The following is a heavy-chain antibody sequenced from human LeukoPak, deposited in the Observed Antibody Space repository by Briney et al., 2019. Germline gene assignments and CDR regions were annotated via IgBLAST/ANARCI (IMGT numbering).Heavy chain of an antibody. CDR1: GFTVSSNY. D-gene: IGHD6-13*01. V-gene: IGHV3-66*01. J-gene: IGHJ4*02. Sequence: PGGSPRLSCAASGFTVSSNYMSWVRQAPGKGLEWVSVIYSGGSTYYADSVKGRFTISRDNSKNTLYLQMNSLRAEDTAVYYCARIISSWVYFDYWGQGTLVTVSS. CDR3: ARIISSWVYFDY. CDR2: IYSGGST.